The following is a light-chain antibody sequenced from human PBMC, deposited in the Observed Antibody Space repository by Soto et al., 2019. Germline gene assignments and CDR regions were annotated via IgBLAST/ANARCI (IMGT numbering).Light chain of an antibody. Sequence: QSALTQPASVSGSPGQSITISCTGTSSDVGGYNYVSWYHQHPGKAPKLMIYDVSNRPSGVSNRFSGSKSGNTASLTISGRQAEDEADYYCSSYTSSSILVVFGGGTKLTVL. V-gene: IGLV2-14*01. CDR3: SSYTSSSILVV. CDR2: DVS. CDR1: SSDVGGYNY. J-gene: IGLJ2*01.